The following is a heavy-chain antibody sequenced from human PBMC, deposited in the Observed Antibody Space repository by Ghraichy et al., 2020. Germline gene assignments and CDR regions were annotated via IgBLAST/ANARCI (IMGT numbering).Heavy chain of an antibody. V-gene: IGHV3-53*01. J-gene: IGHJ4*02. CDR1: GFTVSSNY. CDR2: IYSGGNT. D-gene: IGHD3-22*01. Sequence: LSLTCAASGFTVSSNYMSWVRQAPGKGLEWVSLIYSGGNTYYRDSVKGRFAISRDNSRNTLYLQMNSLRAEDTAVYYCARGHYDSSGSHMYYFDYWGQGTLVTVSS. CDR3: ARGHYDSSGSHMYYFDY.